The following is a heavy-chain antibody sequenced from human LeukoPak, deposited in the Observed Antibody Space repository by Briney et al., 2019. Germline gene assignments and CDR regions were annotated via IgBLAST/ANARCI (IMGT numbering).Heavy chain of an antibody. CDR2: IYYSGST. CDR3: ATSGYSSSWSSFDY. D-gene: IGHD6-13*01. J-gene: IGHJ4*02. Sequence: SETLSLTCTVSGGSISSYYWSWIRQPPGKGLEWIGYIYYSGSTNCNPSLKSRVTISVDTSKNQFSLKLSSVTAADTAVYYCATSGYSSSWSSFDYWGQGTLVTVSS. CDR1: GGSISSYY. V-gene: IGHV4-59*01.